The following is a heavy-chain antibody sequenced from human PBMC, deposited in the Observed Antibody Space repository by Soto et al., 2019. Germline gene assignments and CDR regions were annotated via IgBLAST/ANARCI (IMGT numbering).Heavy chain of an antibody. CDR3: AKDGSGTDYRFFDT. D-gene: IGHD5-12*01. CDR1: GFSLSDYA. Sequence: EVQLMESGGGLVKPGGTLRLSCVGSGFSLSDYAMSWVRQIPGKGLEWVSAISASGGSIFYADSVKGRFTISRDLRNNTLFLQMNTLKAEDTAFYFCAKDGSGTDYRFFDTWGQGALVTVSS. V-gene: IGHV3-23*01. CDR2: ISASGGSI. J-gene: IGHJ4*02.